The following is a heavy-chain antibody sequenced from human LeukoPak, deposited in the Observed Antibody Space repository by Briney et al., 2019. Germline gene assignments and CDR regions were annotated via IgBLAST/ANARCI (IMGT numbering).Heavy chain of an antibody. CDR3: AKLGNFASGSYSD. D-gene: IGHD3-10*01. Sequence: GGSLRLSCAASGFTFSSFAMSWVRQAPGKGLEWVSGISDSGGYTYYADSVKGRSTISRDNSKNTLYLHMNSLRAEDTAVYYCAKLGNFASGSYSDWGQGTLVTVSS. CDR2: ISDSGGYT. V-gene: IGHV3-23*01. J-gene: IGHJ4*02. CDR1: GFTFSSFA.